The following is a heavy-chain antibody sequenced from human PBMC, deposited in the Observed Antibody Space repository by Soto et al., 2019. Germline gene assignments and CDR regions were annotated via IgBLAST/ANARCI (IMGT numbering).Heavy chain of an antibody. CDR2: ISSSGSTI. CDR1: GFTFSSYE. Sequence: GGSLRLSCAASGFTFSSYEMNWVRQAPGKGLEWVSYISSSGSTIYYADSVKGRFTISRDNAKNSLYLQMNSLRAEDTAVYYCAPSARYDSSGYPKGYWGQGTLVTVS. V-gene: IGHV3-48*03. D-gene: IGHD3-22*01. J-gene: IGHJ4*02. CDR3: APSARYDSSGYPKGY.